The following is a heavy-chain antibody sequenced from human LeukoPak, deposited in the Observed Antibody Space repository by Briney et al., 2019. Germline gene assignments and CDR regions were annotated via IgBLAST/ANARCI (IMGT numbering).Heavy chain of an antibody. D-gene: IGHD1-26*01. CDR1: GGSFSGYY. CDR3: ARVAVGAAPDAFDI. J-gene: IGHJ3*02. Sequence: SETLSLTCAVYGGSFSGYYWSWIRQPPGKGLEWIGEINHSGSTNYNPSLKSRVTISVDTPKNQFSLKLSSVTAADTAVYYCARVAVGAAPDAFDIWGQGTMVTVSS. CDR2: INHSGST. V-gene: IGHV4-34*01.